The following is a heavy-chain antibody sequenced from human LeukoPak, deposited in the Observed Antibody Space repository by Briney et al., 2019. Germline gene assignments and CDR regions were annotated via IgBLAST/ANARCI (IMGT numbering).Heavy chain of an antibody. CDR2: VKQDGSET. J-gene: IGHJ4*02. D-gene: IGHD6-13*01. CDR1: GFTFSSYS. V-gene: IGHV3-7*01. CDR3: ARGGQQLVTSIDY. Sequence: GGSLRLSCAASGFTFSSYSMNWVRQAPGKGLEWVANVKQDGSETYYVDSVKGRFSISRDNAKNSLYLQMNSLRAEDTAVYYCARGGQQLVTSIDYWGQGTMVTVSS.